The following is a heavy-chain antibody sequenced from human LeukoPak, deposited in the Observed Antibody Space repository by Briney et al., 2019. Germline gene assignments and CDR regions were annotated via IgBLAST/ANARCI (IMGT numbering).Heavy chain of an antibody. Sequence: SETLSLTCAVSGYSISSGYYWGWIRQPPGKGLEWIGSLYHSGSTYYNPSLKSRVTISVDTSKNQFSLKLSSVTAADTAVYYCASAFVVVVAGSFDLWGRGTLVTVSS. D-gene: IGHD2-15*01. CDR1: GYSISSGYY. CDR2: LYHSGST. J-gene: IGHJ2*01. CDR3: ASAFVVVVAGSFDL. V-gene: IGHV4-38-2*01.